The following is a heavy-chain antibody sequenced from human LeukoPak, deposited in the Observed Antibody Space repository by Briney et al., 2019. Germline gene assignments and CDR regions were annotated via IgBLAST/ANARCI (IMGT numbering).Heavy chain of an antibody. Sequence: SETLSLTCAVHGGSFSGHYWSWIRQPPGKGLEWIGEISHRGRTHYNPSLKGRVTMSVDTSKNQFALEVDSVTAADTAVYYCARIPLYFLEPFDYWGQGILVTVSS. CDR2: ISHRGRT. D-gene: IGHD3-3*01. CDR1: GGSFSGHY. V-gene: IGHV4-34*01. CDR3: ARIPLYFLEPFDY. J-gene: IGHJ4*02.